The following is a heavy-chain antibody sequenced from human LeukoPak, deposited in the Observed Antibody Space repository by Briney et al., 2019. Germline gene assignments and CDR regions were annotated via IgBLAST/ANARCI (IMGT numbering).Heavy chain of an antibody. Sequence: PSETLSLTCTVSGYSISSGYYWGWIRQPPGKGLEWIGSIYHSGSTYYNPSLKSRVTISVDTSKNQFSLKLSSVTAADTAVYYCAREGSLGDTGNWFDPWGQGTLVTVSS. CDR1: GYSISSGYY. V-gene: IGHV4-38-2*02. CDR2: IYHSGST. D-gene: IGHD1-14*01. J-gene: IGHJ5*02. CDR3: AREGSLGDTGNWFDP.